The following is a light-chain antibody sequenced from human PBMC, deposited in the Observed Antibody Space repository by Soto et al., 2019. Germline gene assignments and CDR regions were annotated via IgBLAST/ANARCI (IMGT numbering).Light chain of an antibody. CDR1: SSDVGTYNY. CDR2: EVS. J-gene: IGLJ3*02. V-gene: IGLV2-14*01. CDR3: SSYTISSTWV. Sequence: QSVLTQPASVSGSPGQSITISCTGTSSDVGTYNYVSWYQQHPGKPPKLMIYEVSNRPSGVSNRFSGSKSGNTASLTISGLQAEDEADYYCSSYTISSTWVFGGGTKLTVL.